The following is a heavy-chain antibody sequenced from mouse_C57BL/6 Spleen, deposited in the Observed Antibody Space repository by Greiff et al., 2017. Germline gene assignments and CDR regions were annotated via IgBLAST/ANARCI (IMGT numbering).Heavy chain of an antibody. Sequence: EVQLQQSGPELVKPGASVKISCKASGYTFTDYYMNWVKQSHGKSLEWIGDINPNNGGTSYNQKFKGKATLTVDKSSSTAYMEHRSLTSEDAAVYYCARSSPNWGDYWGQGTTLTVAS. CDR3: ARSSPNWGDY. D-gene: IGHD4-1*01. CDR1: GYTFTDYY. CDR2: INPNNGGT. J-gene: IGHJ2*01. V-gene: IGHV1-26*01.